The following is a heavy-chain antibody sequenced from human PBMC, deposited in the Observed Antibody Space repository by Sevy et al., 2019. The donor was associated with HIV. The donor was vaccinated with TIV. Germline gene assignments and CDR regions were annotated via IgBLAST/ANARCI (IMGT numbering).Heavy chain of an antibody. V-gene: IGHV3-7*01. CDR1: GFTFKSYL. CDR3: ARVGWVNAWYFDL. Sequence: RGCLRLSCAASGFTFKSYLMSWVRQAPGKGLEWVANIKQDGSEKYYVDSVKGRFTISRDNAENSLYLQINSLRVEDTAVYYRARVGWVNAWYFDLWGRGTLVTVSS. J-gene: IGHJ2*01. D-gene: IGHD3-16*01. CDR2: IKQDGSEK.